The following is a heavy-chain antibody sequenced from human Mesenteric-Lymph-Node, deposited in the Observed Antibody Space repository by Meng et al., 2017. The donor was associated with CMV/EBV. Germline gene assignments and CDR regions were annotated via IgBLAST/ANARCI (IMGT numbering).Heavy chain of an antibody. CDR2: ISSSGDYI. CDR3: ARAQNQYNWKPDAFDI. Sequence: GESLKISCAASGFTFSTYSMTWVRQAPGKGLEWVSSISSSGDYIYYADSLKGRFTISSDNAKNSLYLQMNSLRAEDTAVYYCARAQNQYNWKPDAFDIWGQGTMVTVSS. J-gene: IGHJ3*02. V-gene: IGHV3-21*01. D-gene: IGHD1-20*01. CDR1: GFTFSTYS.